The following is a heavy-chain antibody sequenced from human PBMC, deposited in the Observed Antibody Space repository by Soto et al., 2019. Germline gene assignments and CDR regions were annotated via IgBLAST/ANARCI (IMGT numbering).Heavy chain of an antibody. J-gene: IGHJ6*02. CDR2: IYYSGST. D-gene: IGHD2-2*02. V-gene: IGHV4-39*01. CDR3: ARQVGYCSSTSCYTDYYYGMDV. Sequence: SETLSLTCTASGGSISSSSYYWGWIRQPPGKGLEWIGSIYYSGSTYYNPSLKSRVTISVDTSKNQFSLKLSSVTAADTAVYYCARQVGYCSSTSCYTDYYYGMDVWGQGTTVTVSS. CDR1: GGSISSSSYY.